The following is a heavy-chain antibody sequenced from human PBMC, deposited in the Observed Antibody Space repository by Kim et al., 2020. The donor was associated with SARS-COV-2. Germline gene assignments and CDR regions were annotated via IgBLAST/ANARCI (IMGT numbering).Heavy chain of an antibody. J-gene: IGHJ5*02. CDR3: AKESFAWIQLGFGFDP. Sequence: GGSLRLSCAASGFTFGDYAMHWVRQAPGKGLEWVSGISWNSGSIGYADSVKGRFTISRDNAKNSLYLQMNSLRAEDTALYYCAKESFAWIQLGFGFDPWGQGTLVTVSS. CDR2: ISWNSGSI. CDR1: GFTFGDYA. D-gene: IGHD5-18*01. V-gene: IGHV3-9*01.